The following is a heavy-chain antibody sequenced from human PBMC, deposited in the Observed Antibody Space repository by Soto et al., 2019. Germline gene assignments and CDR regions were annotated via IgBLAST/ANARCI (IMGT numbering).Heavy chain of an antibody. D-gene: IGHD3-3*01. CDR1: GGTFSTYA. CDR3: AREIFGVIISGGRDAFDI. CDR2: IIPIFGTA. J-gene: IGHJ3*02. Sequence: SVKVSCKASGGTFSTYAISWVRQAPGQGLEWMGGIIPIFGTAKYAQKFQGRVTITADESASTAYMELSSLRSEDTAVYYCAREIFGVIISGGRDAFDIWGQGTMVTVSS. V-gene: IGHV1-69*13.